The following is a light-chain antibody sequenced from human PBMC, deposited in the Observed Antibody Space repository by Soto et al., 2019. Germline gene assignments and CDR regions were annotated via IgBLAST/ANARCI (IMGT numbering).Light chain of an antibody. J-gene: IGKJ5*01. CDR3: QKYNSASIT. CDR1: QGISNY. CDR2: AAS. Sequence: DIQMTRSPSSLSASVGDRVTITCRASQGISNYLAWYQQKPGKVPKLLIYAASTLQSGVPSRFSGSGSGTDFTLTISSLQPEDVATYYCQKYNSASITFGQGTRLEIK. V-gene: IGKV1-27*01.